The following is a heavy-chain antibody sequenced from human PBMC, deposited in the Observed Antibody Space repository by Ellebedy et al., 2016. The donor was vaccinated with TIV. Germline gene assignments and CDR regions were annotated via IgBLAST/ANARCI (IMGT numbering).Heavy chain of an antibody. Sequence: SETLSLXXSVSDGAIRNGNWWSWVRQSPGKGLECIGYIYYTGITKYNPSLYSRVTISLDTSKNQFSLKLTSVTAADTALYYCAKTARVFEYWGQGALVTVSS. V-gene: IGHV4-61*01. CDR1: DGAIRNGNW. CDR2: IYYTGIT. CDR3: AKTARVFEY. J-gene: IGHJ4*02.